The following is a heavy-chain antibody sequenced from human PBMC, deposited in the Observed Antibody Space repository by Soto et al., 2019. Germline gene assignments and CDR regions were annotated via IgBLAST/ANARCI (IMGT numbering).Heavy chain of an antibody. V-gene: IGHV1-69*12. J-gene: IGHJ6*02. CDR2: IIPIFDTA. D-gene: IGHD2-2*01. CDR3: ARHDCISSSCYYYYYYSMDV. Sequence: QVQLVQSGAEVKKLGSSVKVSCKTSGGTFSSYAISWVRQAPGQGLEWMGGIIPIFDTANYAQKFQGRVTITADESTSTAYMELSSLRSDDTAVYYCARHDCISSSCYYYYYYSMDVWGQGTTVTVSS. CDR1: GGTFSSYA.